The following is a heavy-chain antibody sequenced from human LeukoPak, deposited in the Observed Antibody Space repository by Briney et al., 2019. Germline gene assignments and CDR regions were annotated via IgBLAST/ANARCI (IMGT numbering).Heavy chain of an antibody. Sequence: GGSLRLSCAASGFTFSSYAMSWVRQAPGKGLEWVSAISGSGGSTYYADSVKGRFTITRDNSKNTLYLQMNSLRAEDTAVYYCAKDLFPSVVVTATFDYWGQGTLVTVSS. CDR2: ISGSGGST. D-gene: IGHD2-21*02. CDR1: GFTFSSYA. V-gene: IGHV3-23*01. J-gene: IGHJ4*02. CDR3: AKDLFPSVVVTATFDY.